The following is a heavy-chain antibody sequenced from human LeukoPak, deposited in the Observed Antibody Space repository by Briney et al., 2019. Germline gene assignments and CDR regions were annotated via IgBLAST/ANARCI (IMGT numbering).Heavy chain of an antibody. D-gene: IGHD3-16*01. CDR1: GGTFSSYT. Sequence: GASVKVSCKASGGTFSSYTISWVRQAPGQGLEWMGRIIPILGIANYAQEFQGRVTITADKSTSTAYMELSSLRSEDTAVYYCARDFGMGVLSFDYWGQGTLVTVSS. CDR2: IIPILGIA. V-gene: IGHV1-69*04. CDR3: ARDFGMGVLSFDY. J-gene: IGHJ4*02.